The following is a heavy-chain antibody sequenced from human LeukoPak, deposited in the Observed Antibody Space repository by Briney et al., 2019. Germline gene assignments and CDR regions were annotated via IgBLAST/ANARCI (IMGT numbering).Heavy chain of an antibody. CDR2: IKQDGSHQ. Sequence: GGSLRLSCAASGFTFSSYWMSWVRQAPGKGLEWVAKIKQDGSHQSYVDSVKGRFTISRDNAKNSLYLQMNSLRAEDTAVYYCVRAPRVGSGYQYYFDYWGQGTLVTVSS. J-gene: IGHJ4*02. CDR3: VRAPRVGSGYQYYFDY. D-gene: IGHD3-22*01. CDR1: GFTFSSYW. V-gene: IGHV3-7*04.